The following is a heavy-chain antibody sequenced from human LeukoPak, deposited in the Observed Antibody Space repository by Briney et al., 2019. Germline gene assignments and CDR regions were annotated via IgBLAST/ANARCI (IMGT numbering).Heavy chain of an antibody. CDR1: GYTFTSYD. CDR3: ARERRGRGRGTMIVVVPEPFDY. CDR2: MNPNSGNT. V-gene: IGHV1-8*03. D-gene: IGHD3-22*01. Sequence: ASVKVSCKASGYTFTSYDINWVRQATGQGLEWMGWMNPNSGNTGYAQKFQGRVTITRNTSISTAYMELSSLRSEDTAVYYCARERRGRGRGTMIVVVPEPFDYWGQGTLVTVSS. J-gene: IGHJ4*02.